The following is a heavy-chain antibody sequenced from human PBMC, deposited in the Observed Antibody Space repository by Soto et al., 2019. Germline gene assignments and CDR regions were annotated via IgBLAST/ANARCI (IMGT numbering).Heavy chain of an antibody. Sequence: ESGGGVVQPGRSLRLSCAASGFTFSSYGMHWVRQAPGKGLEWVALIWYDGSNKYYADSVKGRFTLSRDNSKNTLFLQMSSLRDEDTAIYYCATERGSSGWPLIQHWGQGTLVTVSS. J-gene: IGHJ1*01. D-gene: IGHD6-19*01. CDR2: IWYDGSNK. CDR3: ATERGSSGWPLIQH. V-gene: IGHV3-33*01. CDR1: GFTFSSYG.